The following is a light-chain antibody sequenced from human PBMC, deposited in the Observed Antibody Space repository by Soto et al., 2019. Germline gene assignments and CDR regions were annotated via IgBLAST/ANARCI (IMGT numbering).Light chain of an antibody. CDR1: QSVTSN. V-gene: IGKV3-15*01. CDR3: QHLLT. J-gene: IGKJ4*01. CDR2: GAS. Sequence: EIVMTQSPATLSVSPGERATLSCRASQSVTSNLAWYQQKPGQAPRLLIYGASTRATGIPARFSGSGSGTEFTLTISSLQSEDFGVYYCQHLLTFGGGTKVEIK.